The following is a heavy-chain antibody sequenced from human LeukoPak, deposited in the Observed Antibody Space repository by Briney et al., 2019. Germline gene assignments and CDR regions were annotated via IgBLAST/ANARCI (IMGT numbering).Heavy chain of an antibody. Sequence: GESLKISCKGSGYSFTNYWIGWVRQMPGKGLVWMGIIYPGDSDTRYSPSFQGQVTISADKSISTAYLQWNTLKASDSAMYYCARRSGWSLDYWGQGNLVSVSS. CDR2: IYPGDSDT. CDR1: GYSFTNYW. V-gene: IGHV5-51*01. J-gene: IGHJ4*02. D-gene: IGHD6-19*01. CDR3: ARRSGWSLDY.